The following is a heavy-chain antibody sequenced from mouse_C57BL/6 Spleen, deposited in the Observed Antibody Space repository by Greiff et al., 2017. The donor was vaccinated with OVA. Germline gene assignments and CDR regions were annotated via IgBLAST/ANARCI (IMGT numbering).Heavy chain of an antibody. Sequence: EVQLQESGPGLVKPSQSLSLTCSVTGYSITSGYYWNWIRQFPGNKLEWMGYISYDGSNNYNPSLKNRISITRDTSKNQFFLKLNSVTTEDTATYYCAREKSDNYGFYYFDYWGQGTTLTVSS. CDR2: ISYDGSN. CDR1: GYSITSGYY. V-gene: IGHV3-6*01. J-gene: IGHJ2*01. CDR3: AREKSDNYGFYYFDY. D-gene: IGHD1-1*01.